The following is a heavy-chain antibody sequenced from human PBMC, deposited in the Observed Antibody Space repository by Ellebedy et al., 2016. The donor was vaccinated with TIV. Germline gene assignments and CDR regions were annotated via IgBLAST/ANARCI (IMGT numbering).Heavy chain of an antibody. Sequence: GGSLRLSCAASGFTFSSNWMHWVRQAPGKGLVWVSRINSDGRSTTYADSVKGRFTISRDNAKNTLYLQMNSLRAEDTAVYYCARDGIVGGTTEYYFDYWGQGTTVTVSS. CDR2: INSDGRST. CDR3: ARDGIVGGTTEYYFDY. J-gene: IGHJ4*03. CDR1: GFTFSSNW. V-gene: IGHV3-74*01. D-gene: IGHD1-26*01.